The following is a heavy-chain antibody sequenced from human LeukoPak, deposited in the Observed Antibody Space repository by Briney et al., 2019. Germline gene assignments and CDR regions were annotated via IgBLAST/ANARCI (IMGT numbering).Heavy chain of an antibody. Sequence: GGSLRLSCAASGFTFSSYAMHWVRQAPGKGLEWVAVISYDGSNKYYADSVKGRFTISRDNSKNTPYLQMNSLRAEDTAVYYCARGSPLSFGDYEYYFDYWGQGTLVTVSS. J-gene: IGHJ4*02. V-gene: IGHV3-30*01. CDR3: ARGSPLSFGDYEYYFDY. CDR2: ISYDGSNK. CDR1: GFTFSSYA. D-gene: IGHD4-17*01.